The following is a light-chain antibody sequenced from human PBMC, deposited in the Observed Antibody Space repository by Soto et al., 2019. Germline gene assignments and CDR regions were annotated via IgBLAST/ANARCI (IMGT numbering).Light chain of an antibody. CDR3: HQRSNWPPDT. J-gene: IGKJ5*01. V-gene: IGKV3-11*01. CDR1: QSVHTF. Sequence: EIVLTQSPDTLSLSPGEGASLSCRASQSVHTFLAGYQQKPGQAPRLLFYGASTRATGVPARFSGSGSGTDFTLTISSLEPEDFAVYYCHQRSNWPPDTFGQGTRLEIK. CDR2: GAS.